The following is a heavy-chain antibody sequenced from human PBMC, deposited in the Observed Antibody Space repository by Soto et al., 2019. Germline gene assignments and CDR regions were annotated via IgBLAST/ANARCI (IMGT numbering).Heavy chain of an antibody. Sequence: ASVKVSCKASGYTFTGYYMHWVRQAPGQGLEWMGWINPNSGGTNYAQKFQGWVTMTRDTSISTAYMELSRLRSDDTAVYYCARTIGYCSSTSCYDPSSFDYWGQGTLVTVSS. D-gene: IGHD2-2*01. CDR3: ARTIGYCSSTSCYDPSSFDY. CDR1: GYTFTGYY. CDR2: INPNSGGT. J-gene: IGHJ4*02. V-gene: IGHV1-2*04.